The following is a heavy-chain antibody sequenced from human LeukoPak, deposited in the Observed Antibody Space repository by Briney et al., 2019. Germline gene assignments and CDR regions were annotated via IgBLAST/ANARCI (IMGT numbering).Heavy chain of an antibody. CDR2: ISYDGSNK. CDR1: GFTFSSYA. CDR3: ARGVVVAVHYYYYGMDV. Sequence: PGGSLRLSCAASGFTFSSYAMHWVRQAAGKELGWVGVISYDGSNKYYADSVKGRFTISRDNSKNTLYLQMNSLRAEDTAVYYCARGVVVAVHYYYYGMDVWGQGTTVTVSS. V-gene: IGHV3-30-3*01. D-gene: IGHD2-15*01. J-gene: IGHJ6*02.